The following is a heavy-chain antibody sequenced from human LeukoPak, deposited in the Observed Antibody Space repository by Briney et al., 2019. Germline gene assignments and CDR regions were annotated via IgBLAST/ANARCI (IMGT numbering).Heavy chain of an antibody. CDR2: VYYSGTT. CDR1: GGATNSNRYY. V-gene: IGHV4-39*01. J-gene: IGHJ4*02. D-gene: IGHD6-19*01. CDR3: ARHSSGWQTYFDH. Sequence: SETLSLTCTVSGGATNSNRYYWGWIRQPPGEGLEWIASVYYSGTTFYNPSLKGRVTISLDTSKNQFSLRLSSVTAADTAVYYCARHSSGWQTYFDHWGQGTLSPSL.